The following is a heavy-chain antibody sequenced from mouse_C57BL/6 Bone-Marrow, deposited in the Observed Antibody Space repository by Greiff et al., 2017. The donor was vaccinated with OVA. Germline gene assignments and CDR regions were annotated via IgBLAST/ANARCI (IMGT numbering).Heavy chain of an antibody. Sequence: EVKLQESGPELVKPGASVKISCKASGYSFTGYYMHWVKQSHGNILDWIGYIYPYNGVSSYNQKFKGKATLTVDKSSSTAYMELRSLTSEDSAVYYCARRGKIYDGYYGAMDYWGQGTSVTVSS. CDR3: ARRGKIYDGYYGAMDY. D-gene: IGHD2-3*01. CDR2: IYPYNGVS. V-gene: IGHV1-31*01. CDR1: GYSFTGYY. J-gene: IGHJ4*01.